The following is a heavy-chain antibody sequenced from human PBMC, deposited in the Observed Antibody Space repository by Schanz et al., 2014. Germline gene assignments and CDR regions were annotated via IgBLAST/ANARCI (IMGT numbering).Heavy chain of an antibody. J-gene: IGHJ4*02. CDR1: GFNFSDYA. V-gene: IGHV3-23*01. CDR2: ISGSGGTT. Sequence: EVHLLESGGGLVPPGGSLRLSCAASGFNFSDYAMCWVRQAPGKGLEWVSAISGSGGTTYYADSVKGRFTISRDNSKNTVHLQMNSLRAEDTAVYYCARESSNDIVLVPGAVFDHWGQGTLVSVSS. CDR3: ARESSNDIVLVPGAVFDH. D-gene: IGHD2-2*01.